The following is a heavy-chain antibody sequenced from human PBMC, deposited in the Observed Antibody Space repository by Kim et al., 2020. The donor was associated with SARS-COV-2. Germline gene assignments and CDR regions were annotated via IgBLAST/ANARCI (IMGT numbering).Heavy chain of an antibody. J-gene: IGHJ4*02. V-gene: IGHV1-69*13. CDR1: GGTFSSYA. CDR3: ARADCSSTSCYFPPDY. CDR2: IIPIFGTA. Sequence: SVKVSCKASGGTFSSYAISWVRQAPGQGLEWMGGIIPIFGTANYAQKFQGRVTITADESTSTAYMELSSLRSEDTAVYYCARADCSSTSCYFPPDYWGQGTLVTVSS. D-gene: IGHD2-2*01.